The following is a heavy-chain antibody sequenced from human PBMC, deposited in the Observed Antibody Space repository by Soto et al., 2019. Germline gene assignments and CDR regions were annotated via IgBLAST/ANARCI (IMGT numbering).Heavy chain of an antibody. V-gene: IGHV3-23*01. J-gene: IGHJ5*01. CDR3: AKGVEGYVVSSFDS. Sequence: EVQLLESGGGGVQPGGSLRLSCAATGFIFSDYAMTWVRQTPGKGLEWVSAITSSGGSTYFADSLKGRITISRDNSQNTLSLQMDSLRVEDTAIYYCAKGVEGYVVSSFDSWGQGALVTVSS. CDR2: ITSSGGST. CDR1: GFIFSDYA. D-gene: IGHD5-12*01.